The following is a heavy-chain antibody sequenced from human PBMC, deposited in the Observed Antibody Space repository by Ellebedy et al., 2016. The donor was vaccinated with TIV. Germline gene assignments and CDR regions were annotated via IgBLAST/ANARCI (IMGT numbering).Heavy chain of an antibody. V-gene: IGHV3-48*03. CDR1: GFTFSSYE. J-gene: IGHJ5*02. CDR2: ISGSASVT. D-gene: IGHD3-16*01. CDR3: ARSYGARTSGP. Sequence: PGGSLRLSCAVSGFTFSSYEMNWVRQAPGKGLEWVSYISGSASVTAYADSVKGRFTISRDNARTSLYLQMNSLRVDDTAMYYCARSYGARTSGPWGQGTLVIVSS.